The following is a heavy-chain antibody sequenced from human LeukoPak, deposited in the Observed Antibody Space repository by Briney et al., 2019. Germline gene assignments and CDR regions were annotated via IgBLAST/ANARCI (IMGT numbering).Heavy chain of an antibody. CDR1: GFTFSSYS. V-gene: IGHV3-21*01. J-gene: IGHJ4*02. CDR3: ASEGGYGDDDRRFDFDY. Sequence: GGSLRLSCAASGFTFSSYSMNWVRQAPGKGLEWVSSISSSSSYIYYADSVKGRFTIYRDNAKNSLYLQMNSLRAEDTAVYYCASEGGYGDDDRRFDFDYWGQGTLVTVSS. D-gene: IGHD4-17*01. CDR2: ISSSSSYI.